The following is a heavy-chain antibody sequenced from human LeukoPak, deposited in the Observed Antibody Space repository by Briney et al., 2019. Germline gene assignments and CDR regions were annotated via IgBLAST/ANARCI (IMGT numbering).Heavy chain of an antibody. CDR1: GFTFSSYA. J-gene: IGHJ6*03. CDR3: AKDGPGLSFDYYYYMDV. CDR2: ISGSGGST. V-gene: IGHV3-23*01. D-gene: IGHD1-26*01. Sequence: PGGSLRLSCAASGFTFSSYAMSWVRQAPGKGLEWVSAISGSGGSTYYADSVKGRFTISRDNSKNTLYLQMNSLRAEDTAVYYCAKDGPGLSFDYYYYMDVWGKGTTVTVSS.